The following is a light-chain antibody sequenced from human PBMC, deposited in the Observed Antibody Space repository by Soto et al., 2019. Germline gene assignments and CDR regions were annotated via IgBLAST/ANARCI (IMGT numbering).Light chain of an antibody. CDR3: QQYNSL. CDR2: DAS. J-gene: IGKJ1*01. Sequence: DLQVTQSPSTLSASVGDRFTITCRASQSISSLLAWYQQKPGKAPKLLIYDASSLESGVPSRFSGSGSGTEFTLTISSLQPDDFATYYCQQYNSLFGQGTKVDIK. V-gene: IGKV1-5*01. CDR1: QSISSL.